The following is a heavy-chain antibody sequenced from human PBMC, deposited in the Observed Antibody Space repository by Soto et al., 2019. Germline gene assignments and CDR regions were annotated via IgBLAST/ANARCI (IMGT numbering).Heavy chain of an antibody. J-gene: IGHJ6*02. CDR3: ATEADLAAAGTHYGMDV. V-gene: IGHV3-33*01. CDR2: IWYDGSNK. Sequence: GGSLRLSCAASGFTFSSYGMHWVRQAPGKGLEWVAVIWYDGSNKYYADSVKGRFTISRDNSKNTLYLQMNSLRAEDTAVYYCATEADLAAAGTHYGMDVWGQGTTVTVSS. D-gene: IGHD6-13*01. CDR1: GFTFSSYG.